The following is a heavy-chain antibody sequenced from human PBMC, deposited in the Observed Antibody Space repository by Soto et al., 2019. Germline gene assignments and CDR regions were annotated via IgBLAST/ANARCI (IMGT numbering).Heavy chain of an antibody. V-gene: IGHV4-31*03. CDR2: IYYSGST. D-gene: IGHD2-21*02. J-gene: IGHJ5*02. CDR3: ARSSPVVTAP. Sequence: QVQLQESGPGLVKPSQTLSLTCTVSGGSISSGGYYWSWIRQHPGKGLEWIGYIYYSGSTYYNPSFKSRITISVDTSKNQCSLKLSSVTAADTAVYYCARSSPVVTAPWGQGTLVTVSS. CDR1: GGSISSGGYY.